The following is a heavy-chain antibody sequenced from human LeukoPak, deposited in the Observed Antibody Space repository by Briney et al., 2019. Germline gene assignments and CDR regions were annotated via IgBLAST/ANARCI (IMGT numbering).Heavy chain of an antibody. CDR3: ARQPDGYNYWFDP. CDR2: IYPGDSDT. V-gene: IGHV5-51*01. Sequence: GEPLNISCKGSGYSFTSYWIGWVRQLPGKGLEWMGIIYPGDSDTRYSPSFQGQVTISADKSISTAYLQWSSLKASDTAMYYCARQPDGYNYWFDPWGQGTLVTVSS. D-gene: IGHD5-24*01. CDR1: GYSFTSYW. J-gene: IGHJ5*02.